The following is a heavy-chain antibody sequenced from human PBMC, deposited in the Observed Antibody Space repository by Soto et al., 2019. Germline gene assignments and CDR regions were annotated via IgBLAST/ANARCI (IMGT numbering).Heavy chain of an antibody. J-gene: IGHJ5*02. V-gene: IGHV3-23*01. CDR1: GFTFSSAA. Sequence: QILESGGSLVQPGGSLRLSCVAAGFTFSSAAMNWVRQAPGKGLEWVSIISDTGTRTHYADSVKGRFTISRDNSKNTQYLDMSRLRAEDTAAYYCAKSLDLNYKNRFEPWGQVAQVTVAS. D-gene: IGHD1-7*01. CDR2: ISDTGTRT. CDR3: AKSLDLNYKNRFEP.